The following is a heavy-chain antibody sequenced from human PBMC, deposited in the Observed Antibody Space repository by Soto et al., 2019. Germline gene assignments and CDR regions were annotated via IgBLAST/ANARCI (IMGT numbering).Heavy chain of an antibody. J-gene: IGHJ6*02. CDR1: GGTFSSYA. Sequence: ASVKVSCKASGGTFSSYAISWVRQAPGQGLEWMGGIIPIFGTANYAQKFQGRVTITADESTSTAYMELSSLRSEDTAVYYCASWNAGYSYGGAYYYYGMDVWGQGTTVTVSS. V-gene: IGHV1-69*13. CDR2: IIPIFGTA. CDR3: ASWNAGYSYGGAYYYYGMDV. D-gene: IGHD5-18*01.